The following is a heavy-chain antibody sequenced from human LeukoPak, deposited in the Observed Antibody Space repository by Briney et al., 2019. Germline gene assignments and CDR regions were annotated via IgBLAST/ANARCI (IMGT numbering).Heavy chain of an antibody. CDR2: ISYDGSNK. J-gene: IGHJ4*02. Sequence: GGSLRLSCAASGFTFSSYAMHWVRQAPGKGLEWVAVISYDGSNKYYADSVKGRFTISRDNAKNSLYLQMNSLRAEDTAVYYCARGGYSSSPIRWGQGTLVTVSS. V-gene: IGHV3-30-3*01. CDR1: GFTFSSYA. D-gene: IGHD6-13*01. CDR3: ARGGYSSSPIR.